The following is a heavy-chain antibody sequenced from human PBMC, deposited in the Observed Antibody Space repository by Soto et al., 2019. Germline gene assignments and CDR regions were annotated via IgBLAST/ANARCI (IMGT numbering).Heavy chain of an antibody. Sequence: PSETLSLTCTVSGDSISRHYWRWIRQPPGKELEWIGYMYHSGSANYNPSLKSRVTMAVDTSKNQFSLNLNSATAADTAVYYCARHLIVGSATSKFYYGMDVWGQGTTVT. CDR1: GDSISRHY. CDR2: MYHSGSA. V-gene: IGHV4-59*08. J-gene: IGHJ6*02. D-gene: IGHD1-26*01. CDR3: ARHLIVGSATSKFYYGMDV.